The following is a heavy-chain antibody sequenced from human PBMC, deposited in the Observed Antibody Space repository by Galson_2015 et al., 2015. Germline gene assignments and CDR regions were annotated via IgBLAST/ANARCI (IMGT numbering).Heavy chain of an antibody. V-gene: IGHV3-23*01. Sequence: SLRLSCAASGFIFSNYAVSWVRQPPGKGLEWVSSISGSGGTTYYADSVKGRFTISRDNSKNTLYLQMNSLRGEDTAVYYCAEDEALRSYPLGYFDYWGQGILVTVSS. CDR1: GFIFSNYA. J-gene: IGHJ4*02. D-gene: IGHD1-26*01. CDR3: AEDEALRSYPLGYFDY. CDR2: ISGSGGTT.